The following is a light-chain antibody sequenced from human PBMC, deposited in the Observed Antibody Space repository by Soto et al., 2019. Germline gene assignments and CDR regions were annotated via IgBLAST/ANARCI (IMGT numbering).Light chain of an antibody. CDR3: QQSYSTPQT. J-gene: IGKJ3*01. V-gene: IGKV1-39*01. Sequence: DIQMTQSPSSLSASVGDRVTITCRASQSISSYLNWYQQKPGKAPKLLIYAASSLQSGVPSRFSGSGSGTDFTLTISSLQPEDFATYYGQQSYSTPQTFGPVTKVDIK. CDR2: AAS. CDR1: QSISSY.